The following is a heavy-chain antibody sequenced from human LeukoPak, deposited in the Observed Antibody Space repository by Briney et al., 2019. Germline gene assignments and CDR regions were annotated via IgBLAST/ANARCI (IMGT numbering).Heavy chain of an antibody. D-gene: IGHD6-13*01. CDR2: IYHSGIT. Sequence: PSETLSLTCTVSGGSITTASSYWGWIRQPPGKGLEWIGSIYHSGITYYNPSLKSRVTISVDTSKNQFSLKLSSVTAADTAVYYCAREGSEAAAGHDYWGQGTLVTVSS. J-gene: IGHJ4*02. V-gene: IGHV4-39*07. CDR3: AREGSEAAAGHDY. CDR1: GGSITTASSY.